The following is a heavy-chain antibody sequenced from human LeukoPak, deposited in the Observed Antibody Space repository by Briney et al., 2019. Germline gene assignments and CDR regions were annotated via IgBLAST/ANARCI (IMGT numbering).Heavy chain of an antibody. Sequence: PSETLSLTCTVSGGSISSGSYYWSWIRQPAGKGLEWIGRIYTSGSTNYNPSLKSRVTISVDTSKNQFSLKLSSVTAADTAMYYCARDSYQIWGQGTLVTVSS. CDR2: IYTSGST. D-gene: IGHD3-16*01. CDR1: GGSISSGSYY. CDR3: ARDSYQI. J-gene: IGHJ4*02. V-gene: IGHV4-61*02.